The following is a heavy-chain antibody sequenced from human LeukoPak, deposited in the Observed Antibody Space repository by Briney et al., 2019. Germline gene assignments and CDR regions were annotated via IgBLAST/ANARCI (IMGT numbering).Heavy chain of an antibody. CDR2: INPSSGAT. J-gene: IGHJ4*02. CDR1: GYTFTGHY. V-gene: IGHV1-46*01. CDR3: AREGPYAAKHFDS. Sequence: PGASVKVSCKASGYTFTGHYLHWVRQAPGQGLEWMGVINPSSGATKYVQNFQGRVTMTGDTSTSTVYMELSSLRSEDTAVHYCAREGPYAAKHFDSWGQGTLVTVSS. D-gene: IGHD6-25*01.